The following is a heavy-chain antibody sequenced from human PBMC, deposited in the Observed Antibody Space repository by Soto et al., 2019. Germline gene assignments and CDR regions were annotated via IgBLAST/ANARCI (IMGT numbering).Heavy chain of an antibody. Sequence: QVQLVESGGGVVQPGRSLRLSCAASGFTFSSYVMHWVRQAPGKGLEWVAVIWYDGSNKDYADSVKGRFTISRDNSKNTMYLQMNSLRAEDTAVYYCARGRGYCSGGSCYFVGACDIWGEGTMVTVSS. J-gene: IGHJ3*02. CDR3: ARGRGYCSGGSCYFVGACDI. D-gene: IGHD2-15*01. CDR1: GFTFSSYV. V-gene: IGHV3-33*01. CDR2: IWYDGSNK.